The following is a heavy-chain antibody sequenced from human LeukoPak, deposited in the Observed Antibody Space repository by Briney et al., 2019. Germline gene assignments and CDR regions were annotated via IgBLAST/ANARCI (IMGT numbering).Heavy chain of an antibody. CDR1: GVSISSYY. D-gene: IGHD6-13*01. CDR3: AREGAGIAAAGTLDY. CDR2: IYYSGST. J-gene: IGHJ4*02. V-gene: IGHV4-59*01. Sequence: SESLSLTCTVSGVSISSYYWSWIRQPPGKGLEWIGYIYYSGSTNNNPSLKSRVTISVDTSKNQFSLKLSSVTAADTAVCYCAREGAGIAAAGTLDYWGQGTLVSVSS.